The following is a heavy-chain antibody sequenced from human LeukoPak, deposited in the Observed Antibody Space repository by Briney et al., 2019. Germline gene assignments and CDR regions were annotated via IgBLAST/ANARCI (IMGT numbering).Heavy chain of an antibody. J-gene: IGHJ4*02. CDR2: ISAYNGNT. CDR3: ARRTGAPKLLDY. D-gene: IGHD1/OR15-1a*01. Sequence: ASVTVSCTASGYTFTSYGISWVRQAPGQGGEWMGWISAYNGNTNYAQKLQGRVTMTTDTSTSTAYMELTSLRSDDTAVYYCARRTGAPKLLDYWGQGTLVTVSS. CDR1: GYTFTSYG. V-gene: IGHV1-18*01.